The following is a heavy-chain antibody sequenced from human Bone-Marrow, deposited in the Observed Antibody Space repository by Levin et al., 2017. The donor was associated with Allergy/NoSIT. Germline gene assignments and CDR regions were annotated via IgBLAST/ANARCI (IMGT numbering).Heavy chain of an antibody. J-gene: IGHJ1*01. CDR3: AKDPTHAGTAEYFQH. CDR1: GFTFSNYA. CDR2: ISGSGGFT. Sequence: PGGSLRLSCAASGFTFSNYAMSWVRQAPGKGLEWVSVISGSGGFTFYADSVKGRFTISRDNSKNTLYLQMSSLRAEDTAIYYCAKDPTHAGTAEYFQHWGQGTLVTVSS. V-gene: IGHV3-23*01. D-gene: IGHD6-13*01.